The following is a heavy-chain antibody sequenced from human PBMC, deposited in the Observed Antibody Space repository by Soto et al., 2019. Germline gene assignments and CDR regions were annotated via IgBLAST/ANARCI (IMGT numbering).Heavy chain of an antibody. CDR2: ISGSGGST. CDR3: AKEGRGGRNWFDP. J-gene: IGHJ5*02. CDR1: GFTFSSYA. Sequence: PGGSLRLSCAASGFTFSSYAVSWVRQAPGKGLEWVSAISGSGGSTYYADSVKGRFTISRDHSKNTLYLQMNSPRAEDTAVYYCAKEGRGGRNWFDPWGQGTLVTVSS. D-gene: IGHD3-10*01. V-gene: IGHV3-23*01.